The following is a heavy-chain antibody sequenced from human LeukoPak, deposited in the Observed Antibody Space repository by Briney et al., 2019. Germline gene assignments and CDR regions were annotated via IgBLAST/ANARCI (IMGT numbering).Heavy chain of an antibody. Sequence: GGSLRLSCAASGFTFSSYAMKWVRQAPGKGLEWVSSISSSSSYIYYADSVKGRFTISRDNAKNSLYLQMNSLRAEDTAVYYCASVVDTAMDGVFDYWGQGTLVTVSS. J-gene: IGHJ4*02. D-gene: IGHD5-18*01. CDR1: GFTFSSYA. CDR3: ASVVDTAMDGVFDY. CDR2: ISSSSSYI. V-gene: IGHV3-21*01.